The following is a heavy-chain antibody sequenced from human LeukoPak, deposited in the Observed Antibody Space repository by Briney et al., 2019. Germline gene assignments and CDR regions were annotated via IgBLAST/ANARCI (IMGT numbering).Heavy chain of an antibody. CDR2: IYYSGST. CDR3: ARGVLGYSGSYVAHYYFDY. CDR1: GGSISSSSYY. J-gene: IGHJ4*02. D-gene: IGHD1-26*01. Sequence: SETLSLTCTVSGGSISSSSYYWGWIRQPPGKGLEWIGSIYYSGSTYYNPSLKSRVTISVDTSKNQFSLKLSSVTAADTAVYYCARGVLGYSGSYVAHYYFDYWGQGTLVTVSS. V-gene: IGHV4-39*01.